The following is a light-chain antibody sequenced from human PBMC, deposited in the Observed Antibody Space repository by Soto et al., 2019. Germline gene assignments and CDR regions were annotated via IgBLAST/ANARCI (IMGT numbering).Light chain of an antibody. V-gene: IGKV1-5*03. J-gene: IGKJ4*02. Sequence: DIQMTQSPSTLSASVGDRVTITCRASQSISSWLAWYQQKPGKAPKLLIYKASSLETGVPSRFSGSGSGTEFTLTISSLQPDDFVTYYCQQYGDYTTFGRGTKVEIK. CDR3: QQYGDYTT. CDR2: KAS. CDR1: QSISSW.